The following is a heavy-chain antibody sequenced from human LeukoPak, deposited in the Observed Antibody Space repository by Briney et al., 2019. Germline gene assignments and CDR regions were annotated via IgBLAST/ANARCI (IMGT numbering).Heavy chain of an antibody. CDR2: IYSSVST. D-gene: IGHD3-22*01. V-gene: IGHV4-39*07. CDR3: ARAYDSSGHGVFDI. J-gene: IGHJ3*02. Sequence: KASETLSLTCTVSGGSISSSTYYWGWIRQPPGKGLEWIGSIYSSVSTYYNPSLKSRVTISVDTSKNQFSLKLNSLTAADTAVYYCARAYDSSGHGVFDIWGQGTMVTVSS. CDR1: GGSISSSTYY.